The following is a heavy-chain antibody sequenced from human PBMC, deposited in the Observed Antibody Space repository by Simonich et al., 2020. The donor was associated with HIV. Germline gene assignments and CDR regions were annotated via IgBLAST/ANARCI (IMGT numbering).Heavy chain of an antibody. Sequence: EVQLVESGGGLVKPGGSLRLSCAASGFTFSSYSMNWVRQAAGKGLEWDSFISSSSSYIYYADSVKGRFTISRDNAKNSLYLKMNSLRAEDTAVYYCARDGRKGSSTSCSDDWGQGTLVTVSS. J-gene: IGHJ4*02. V-gene: IGHV3-21*01. CDR1: GFTFSSYS. D-gene: IGHD2-2*01. CDR3: ARDGRKGSSTSCSDD. CDR2: ISSSSSYI.